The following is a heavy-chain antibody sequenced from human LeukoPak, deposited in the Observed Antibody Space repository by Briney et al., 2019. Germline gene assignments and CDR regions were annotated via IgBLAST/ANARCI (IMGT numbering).Heavy chain of an antibody. CDR1: GGSISSYY. CDR3: ARGLHTYYYDSSGYLYAFDI. CDR2: IYYSGST. Sequence: SETLSLTCTVSGGSISSYYWSWIRQPPGKGLEWIGYIYYSGSTNYNPSLKSRVTISVDTSKNQFSQKLSSVTAADTAVYYCARGLHTYYYDSSGYLYAFDIWGQGTMVTVSS. V-gene: IGHV4-59*08. J-gene: IGHJ3*02. D-gene: IGHD3-22*01.